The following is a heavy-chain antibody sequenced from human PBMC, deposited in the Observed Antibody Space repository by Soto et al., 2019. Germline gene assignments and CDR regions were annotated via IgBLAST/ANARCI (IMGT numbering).Heavy chain of an antibody. CDR1: GFTFSSYA. CDR3: AKQIQYYYYMDV. V-gene: IGHV3-23*01. J-gene: IGHJ6*03. CDR2: ISGSGGST. Sequence: PGGSLRLSCAASGFTFSSYAMSWVRQAPGKGLEWVSVISGSGGSTYYADSVKGRFTISRDNSKNTLYLQMNSLRAEDTAVYYCAKQIQYYYYMDVWGKGTTVTVSS. D-gene: IGHD5-18*01.